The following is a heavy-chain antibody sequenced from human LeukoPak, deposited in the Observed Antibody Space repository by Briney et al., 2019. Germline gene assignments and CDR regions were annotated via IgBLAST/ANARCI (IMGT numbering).Heavy chain of an antibody. CDR3: ARSYYDFWSGALDY. CDR1: GYSFTSGG. CDR2: ISAYNGNT. D-gene: IGHD3-3*01. J-gene: IGHJ4*02. V-gene: IGHV1-18*01. Sequence: GASVKVSCKASGYSFTSGGISWVRPAPGQGLEWMGWISAYNGNTNYAQKLQGRVTMTTDTSTSTAYMELRSLRSDDTAVYYCARSYYDFWSGALDYWGQGTLVVVSS.